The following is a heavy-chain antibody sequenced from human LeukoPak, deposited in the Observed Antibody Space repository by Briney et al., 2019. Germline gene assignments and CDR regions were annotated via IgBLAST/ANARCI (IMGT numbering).Heavy chain of an antibody. D-gene: IGHD1-26*01. J-gene: IGHJ4*02. V-gene: IGHV1-69*15. CDR2: IIPIFGTA. CDR3: ARDMGAMPVDY. CDR1: GGTFSSYA. Sequence: ASVKVSCQASGGTFSSYAISWVRQAPGQGLEWMGRIIPIFGTANYAQKFQGRVTITSDESTSTAYMELSSLRSEDTAVYYCARDMGAMPVDYWCQGTLVTVSS.